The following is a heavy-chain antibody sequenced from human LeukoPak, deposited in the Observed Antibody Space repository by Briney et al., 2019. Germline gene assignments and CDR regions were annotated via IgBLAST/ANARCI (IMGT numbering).Heavy chain of an antibody. CDR2: INHSRST. J-gene: IGHJ4*02. CDR1: GGSFSGYY. V-gene: IGHV4-34*01. D-gene: IGHD3-22*01. Sequence: SETLSLTCAVYGGSFSGYYWSWIRQPPGKGLEWIGEINHSRSTNYNPSLKSRVTISVDPSKNQFSLKLSSVTAADTAVYYCARVGDSSGCIDYWGQGTLVTVSS. CDR3: ARVGDSSGCIDY.